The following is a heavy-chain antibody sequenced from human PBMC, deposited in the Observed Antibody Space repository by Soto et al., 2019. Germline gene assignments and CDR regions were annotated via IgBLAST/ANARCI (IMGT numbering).Heavy chain of an antibody. CDR2: IKQDGSEK. Sequence: GGSLRLSCAASGFTFSSYWMSWVRQPPGKGLEWVANIKQDGSEKNNVDSVKGRFTITRDNAKNSLYLKKNSLRTEDTTVYYCARFRPTNRSHDAFDIWGQGTMVTVSS. CDR1: GFTFSSYW. J-gene: IGHJ3*02. D-gene: IGHD5-12*01. CDR3: ARFRPTNRSHDAFDI. V-gene: IGHV3-7*03.